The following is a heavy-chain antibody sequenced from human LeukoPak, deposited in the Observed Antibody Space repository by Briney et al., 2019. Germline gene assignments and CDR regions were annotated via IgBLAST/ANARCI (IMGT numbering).Heavy chain of an antibody. CDR1: GGSISSYY. CDR2: IYYSGST. J-gene: IGHJ4*02. V-gene: IGHV4-59*08. Sequence: SETLSLTCTVSGGSISSYYWSWIRQPPGKGLEWIGYIYYSGSTNYNPSLKSRVTISVDTSKNQFSLKLSSVTAAATAVYYCARPGSSWEFDYWGQGTLVTVSS. D-gene: IGHD6-13*01. CDR3: ARPGSSWEFDY.